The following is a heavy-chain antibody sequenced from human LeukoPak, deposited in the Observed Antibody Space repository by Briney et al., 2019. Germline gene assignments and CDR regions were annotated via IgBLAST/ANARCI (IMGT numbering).Heavy chain of an antibody. J-gene: IGHJ4*02. CDR1: GYTFTSYG. V-gene: IGHV1-18*01. CDR3: ARGAGRGYYDSSGYPDY. D-gene: IGHD3-22*01. Sequence: GASVKVSCKPSGYTFTSYGINWVRQARGQGLEWMGWISSYNGNTNYAQKLQGRVTMTTDTSTSTAYMELRGLRSDDTAVYYCARGAGRGYYDSSGYPDYWGQGTLVTVSS. CDR2: ISSYNGNT.